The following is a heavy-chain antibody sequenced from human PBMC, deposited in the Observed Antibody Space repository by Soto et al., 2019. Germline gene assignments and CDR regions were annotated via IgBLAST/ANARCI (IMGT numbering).Heavy chain of an antibody. Sequence: QVQLQEMGPGLVKPSQTLTITCTVSGDSVNSAYWSWIRQLPGKGLEWMGNIYHTGRTFYNPSLKSRLAISIDTSKPLFSLKLRSVTASDTAVYYCARPDAYNLSFFDSWGQGTVVTVSS. CDR1: GDSVNSAY. CDR2: IYHTGRT. CDR3: ARPDAYNLSFFDS. D-gene: IGHD1-1*01. J-gene: IGHJ4*02. V-gene: IGHV4-31*03.